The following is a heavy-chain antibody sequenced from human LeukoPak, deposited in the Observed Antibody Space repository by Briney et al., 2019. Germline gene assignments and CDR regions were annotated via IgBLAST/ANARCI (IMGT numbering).Heavy chain of an antibody. CDR1: GFTFDDYA. Sequence: GRSLRLSCAASGFTFDDYAMHWVRQAPGKGLEWVSGISWNSGSIGYAGSVKGRFTISRDNAKNSLYLQMNSLRAEDTALYYCAKAPSYGDKYYYYGMDVWGQGTTVTVSS. V-gene: IGHV3-9*01. D-gene: IGHD4-17*01. J-gene: IGHJ6*02. CDR3: AKAPSYGDKYYYYGMDV. CDR2: ISWNSGSI.